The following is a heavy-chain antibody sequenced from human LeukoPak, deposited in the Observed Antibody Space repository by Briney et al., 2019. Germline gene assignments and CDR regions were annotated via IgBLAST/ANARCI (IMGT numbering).Heavy chain of an antibody. J-gene: IGHJ6*03. CDR3: AREAVVPAANTYYYYMDV. Sequence: SETLSLTCTVSGGSISSYYWSWIRQPAGKGLEWIGRIYTSGSTNYNPSLKSRVTMSVDTSKNQFSLKLSSVTAADTAVYYCAREAVVPAANTYYYYMDVWGKGTTVTVSS. D-gene: IGHD2-2*01. V-gene: IGHV4-4*07. CDR2: IYTSGST. CDR1: GGSISSYY.